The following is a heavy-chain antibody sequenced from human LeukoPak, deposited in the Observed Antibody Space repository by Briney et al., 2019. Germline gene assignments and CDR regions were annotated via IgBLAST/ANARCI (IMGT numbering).Heavy chain of an antibody. CDR3: AREGLDY. J-gene: IGHJ4*02. CDR2: INPSGGST. V-gene: IGHV1-46*01. CDR1: GYTFTSYY. Sequence: ASVKVSCKASGYTFTSYYMHWVRQAPGQGLEWMGIINPSGGSTGYAQKFQDRVTITSDTSISTAYMELSSLRSDDTAVYYCAREGLDYWGQGTLVTVSS.